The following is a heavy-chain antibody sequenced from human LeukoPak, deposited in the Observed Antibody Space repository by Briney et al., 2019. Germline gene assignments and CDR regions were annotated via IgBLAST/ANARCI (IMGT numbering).Heavy chain of an antibody. Sequence: ASVKVSCKASGYTFTGYYMHWVRQAPGQGLEWMGWINPNSGGTNYAQKFQGRVTMTRDMSTSTVYMELSSLRSEDTAVYYCAREAYGDQTLDYWGQGTLVTVSS. CDR3: AREAYGDQTLDY. CDR1: GYTFTGYY. V-gene: IGHV1-2*02. J-gene: IGHJ4*02. CDR2: INPNSGGT. D-gene: IGHD4-17*01.